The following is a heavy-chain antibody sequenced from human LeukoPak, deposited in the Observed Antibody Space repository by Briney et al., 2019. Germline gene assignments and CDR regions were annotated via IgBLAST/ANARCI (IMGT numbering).Heavy chain of an antibody. Sequence: ASVKVSCKASGYTFTNYGISWVRQAPGQGLEWMGWISGYNGHTNYARNLQGRVTMTTDTSTSTAYMELRSLRSDDTAVYYCARDLGYCGGDRCLRNWFDPWGQGTLVTVSS. V-gene: IGHV1-18*01. CDR1: GYTFTNYG. J-gene: IGHJ5*02. CDR2: ISGYNGHT. CDR3: ARDLGYCGGDRCLRNWFDP. D-gene: IGHD2-15*01.